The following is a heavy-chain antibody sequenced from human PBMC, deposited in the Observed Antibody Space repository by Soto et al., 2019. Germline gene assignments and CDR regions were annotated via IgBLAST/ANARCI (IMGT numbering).Heavy chain of an antibody. Sequence: GGSLRLSCAASGFTFSSYAMSWVRQAPGKGLEWVSAISGSGGSTYYADSVKGRFTISRDNSKNTLYLQMNSLRAEDTAVYYCAKARPMVRGVIVPKDVWGKGTTVTVSS. V-gene: IGHV3-23*01. CDR1: GFTFSSYA. CDR3: AKARPMVRGVIVPKDV. D-gene: IGHD3-10*01. CDR2: ISGSGGST. J-gene: IGHJ6*04.